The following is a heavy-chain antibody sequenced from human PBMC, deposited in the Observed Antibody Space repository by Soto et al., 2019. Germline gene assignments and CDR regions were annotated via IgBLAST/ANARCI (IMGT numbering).Heavy chain of an antibody. Sequence: EVQLVECGGDLVRPGGSLRLSCAASGFTFSGHWMHWVRQVPGKGLEWVSRVNTDGGTSAYADSVKGRFTISRENAKNTLYLHMSGLRVEDAAVYYCAREAAYCSRTSCYRRAFDTWGQGTTVSVSS. D-gene: IGHD2-2*01. CDR1: GFTFSGHW. V-gene: IGHV3-74*03. CDR3: AREAAYCSRTSCYRRAFDT. J-gene: IGHJ3*02. CDR2: VNTDGGTS.